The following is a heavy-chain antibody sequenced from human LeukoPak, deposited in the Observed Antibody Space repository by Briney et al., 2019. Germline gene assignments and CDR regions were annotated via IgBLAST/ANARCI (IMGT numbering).Heavy chain of an antibody. CDR2: ISSSSSYI. V-gene: IGHV3-21*01. Sequence: GGSLRLSCVASGFTFSGSAMRWVRQAPGKGLEWVSSISSSSSYIYYADSVKGRFTISRDNAKNSLYLQMNSLRAEDTAVYYCASARAGIAANYMDVWGKGTTVTVSS. CDR3: ASARAGIAANYMDV. CDR1: GFTFSGSA. D-gene: IGHD6-13*01. J-gene: IGHJ6*03.